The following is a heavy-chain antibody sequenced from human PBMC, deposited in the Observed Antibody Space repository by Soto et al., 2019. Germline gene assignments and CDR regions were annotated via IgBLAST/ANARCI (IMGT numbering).Heavy chain of an antibody. CDR3: ARDTPPTDY. CDR1: GYTFTSYH. J-gene: IGHJ4*02. V-gene: IGHV1-18*01. CDR2: ISAYNSNT. Sequence: QVQLVQSGAEVKKPGASVKVSCKTSGYTFTSYHINWVRQAPGQGLEGMGWISAYNSNTNYAQKFQGRVTMTTDTLTSTAYMELRSLRSDDTAVYYCARDTPPTDYWGQGTLVTVSS.